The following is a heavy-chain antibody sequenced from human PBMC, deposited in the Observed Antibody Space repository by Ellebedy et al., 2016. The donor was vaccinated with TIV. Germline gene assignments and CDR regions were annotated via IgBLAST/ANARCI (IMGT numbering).Heavy chain of an antibody. D-gene: IGHD1-26*01. J-gene: IGHJ6*02. V-gene: IGHV4-61*01. CDR2: IYSRGST. CDR1: GGSISSSSYY. Sequence: GSLRLSXTVSGGSISSSSYYWSWVRQPPGKGLEWIGNIYSRGSTNYNPSLKSRVTISVDTSKNQFSLKLSSVTAADTAVYYCARDHSGSYHGGYYYYGMDVWGQGTTVTVSS. CDR3: ARDHSGSYHGGYYYYGMDV.